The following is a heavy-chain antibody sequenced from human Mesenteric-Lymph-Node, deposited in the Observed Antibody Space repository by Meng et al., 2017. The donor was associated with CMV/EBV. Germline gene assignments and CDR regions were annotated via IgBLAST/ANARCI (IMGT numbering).Heavy chain of an antibody. CDR2: IYSGNSRT. J-gene: IGHJ6*02. Sequence: GGSLRLSCAASGFSVSTDYMNWVRQAPGKGLEWISVIYSGNSRTYYADSVKGRFTISSDNSKNILYLRMNSLRAEDTSVYYCARGSGDDGMDVWGQGTTVTVSS. CDR3: ARGSGDDGMDV. CDR1: GFSVSTDY. V-gene: IGHV3-23*03. D-gene: IGHD3-10*01.